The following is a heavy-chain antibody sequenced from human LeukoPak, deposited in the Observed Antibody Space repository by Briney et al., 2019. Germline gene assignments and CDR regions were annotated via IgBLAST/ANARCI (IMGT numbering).Heavy chain of an antibody. CDR3: ARRYYYNLGSFPFDF. D-gene: IGHD3-10*01. J-gene: IGHJ4*02. Sequence: SETLSLTCAVSGGPFSGYFWRWLRQSSGKGPEWIGEIHNSGTTNYNPSLNSRVTISEDTSKNQFYLNLSSVTAADTAVYYCARRYYYNLGSFPFDFWGQGTLVTVSS. CDR1: GGPFSGYF. CDR2: IHNSGTT. V-gene: IGHV4-34*01.